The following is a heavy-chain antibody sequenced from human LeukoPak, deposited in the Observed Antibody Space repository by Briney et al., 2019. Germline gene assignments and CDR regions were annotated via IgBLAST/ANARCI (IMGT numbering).Heavy chain of an antibody. Sequence: GGSLRLSCAASGFTFSSYSMNWVRQAPGKGLEWVSSISSSSSYIYYADSVKGRFTVSRDNAKNSLYLQMYSLRDEDTALYYCARDGIAAAFDIWGQGTMVTVSS. CDR3: ARDGIAAAFDI. J-gene: IGHJ3*02. CDR1: GFTFSSYS. CDR2: ISSSSSYI. D-gene: IGHD6-13*01. V-gene: IGHV3-21*01.